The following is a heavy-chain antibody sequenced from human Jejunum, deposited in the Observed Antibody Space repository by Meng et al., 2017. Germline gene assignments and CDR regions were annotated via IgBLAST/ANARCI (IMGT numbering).Heavy chain of an antibody. CDR3: VRDAVGY. Sequence: GESLKISCAASGFTFSDYWMSWVRQAPGKGLEWVANIKGDGSANNYVDSVKGRFTISRDNAKNSLYLQMNNLRAEDAAVYYCVRDAVGYWGQGTQVTVSS. CDR2: IKGDGSAN. CDR1: GFTFSDYW. V-gene: IGHV3-7*01. J-gene: IGHJ4*02.